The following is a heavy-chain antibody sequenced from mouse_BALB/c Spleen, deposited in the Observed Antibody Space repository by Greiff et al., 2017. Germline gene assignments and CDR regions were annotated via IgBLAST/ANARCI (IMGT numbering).Heavy chain of an antibody. V-gene: IGHV1-7*01. Sequence: QVQLQQSGAELAKPGASVKMSCKASGYTFTSYWMHWVKQRPGQGLEWIGYINPSTGYTEYNQKFKDKATVTADKSSSTAYMQLSSLTSEDSAVYYCARTSAYYGNYDYYAMDYWGQGTSVTVSS. CDR3: ARTSAYYGNYDYYAMDY. CDR2: INPSTGYT. CDR1: GYTFTSYW. D-gene: IGHD2-10*01. J-gene: IGHJ4*01.